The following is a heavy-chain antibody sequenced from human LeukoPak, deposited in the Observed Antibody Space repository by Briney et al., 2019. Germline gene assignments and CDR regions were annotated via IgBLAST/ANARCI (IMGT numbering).Heavy chain of an antibody. V-gene: IGHV3-21*01. J-gene: IGHJ4*02. CDR2: IVGSSST. Sequence: VGSLTLSRAASGFTFSNFAMTWVRPAPGKGLEWVSSIVGSSSTYYADSVKGRFTISRDNAKNSLYLQMNSLRAEDTAVYYCARIGAGSSRDYWGQGTLDTVSS. CDR1: GFTFSNFA. D-gene: IGHD6-13*01. CDR3: ARIGAGSSRDY.